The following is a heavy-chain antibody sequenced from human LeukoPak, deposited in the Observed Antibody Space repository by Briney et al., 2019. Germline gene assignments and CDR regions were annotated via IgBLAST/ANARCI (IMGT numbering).Heavy chain of an antibody. J-gene: IGHJ3*02. CDR1: GFTFSSYS. D-gene: IGHD4-17*01. CDR2: ISSSSSYI. Sequence: PGGSLRLSCAASGFTFSSYSMNWVRQTPGKGLEWVSSISSSSSYIYYADSVKGRFTISRDNAKNSLYLQMNSLRAEDTAVYYCAIYGDYVEAFDIWGQGTMVTVSS. V-gene: IGHV3-21*01. CDR3: AIYGDYVEAFDI.